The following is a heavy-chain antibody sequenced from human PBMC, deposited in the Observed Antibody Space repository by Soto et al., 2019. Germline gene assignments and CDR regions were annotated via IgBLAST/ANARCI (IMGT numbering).Heavy chain of an antibody. CDR3: AKGDGFILAV. CDR2: TNTGGTT. D-gene: IGHD1-26*01. V-gene: IGHV3-53*02. Sequence: EVQVLATGGGLIQPGGSLRLSCAASGFTVNSYYMRWVRQAPGEGLQWVSITNTGGTTYYADSVKGRFTVSRDNSKNTLYLQMNSLRADDTAVYYCAKGDGFILAVWGQGTTVSVSS. J-gene: IGHJ6*02. CDR1: GFTVNSYY.